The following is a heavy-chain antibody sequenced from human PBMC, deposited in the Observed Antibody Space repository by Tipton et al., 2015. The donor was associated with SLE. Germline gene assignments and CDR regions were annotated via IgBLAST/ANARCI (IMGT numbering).Heavy chain of an antibody. V-gene: IGHV4-38-2*01. D-gene: IGHD6-19*01. J-gene: IGHJ4*02. CDR3: ARFKIAVATYYLDY. Sequence: LRLSCAVSGYSISSGYYWGWIRQPPGKGLEWIGSIYHSGSTYYNPSLKSRVTISVDTSKNQFSLKLSSVTAADTAVYYCARFKIAVATYYLDYWGQGTLVTVSS. CDR2: IYHSGST. CDR1: GYSISSGYY.